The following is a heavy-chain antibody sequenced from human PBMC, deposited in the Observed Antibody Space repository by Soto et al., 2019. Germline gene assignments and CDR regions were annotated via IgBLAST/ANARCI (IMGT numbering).Heavy chain of an antibody. D-gene: IGHD3-10*01. CDR1: GYTLTELS. Sequence: ASVKVSCKVSGYTLTELSMHWVRQAPGKGLEWMGGFDPEDGETIYAQKFQGRVTMTEDTSTDTAYMELSSLRSEDTAVYYCATDLMVRGVIIKHNWFDPWGQGTQVTVSS. CDR2: FDPEDGET. V-gene: IGHV1-24*01. CDR3: ATDLMVRGVIIKHNWFDP. J-gene: IGHJ5*02.